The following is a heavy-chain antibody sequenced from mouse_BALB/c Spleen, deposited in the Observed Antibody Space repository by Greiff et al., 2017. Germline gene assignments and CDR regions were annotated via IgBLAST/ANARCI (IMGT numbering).Heavy chain of an antibody. D-gene: IGHD1-1*01. CDR3: ARYTTVVATDYYAMDY. CDR1: GYTFTSYW. V-gene: IGHV1-7*01. CDR2: INPSTGYT. J-gene: IGHJ4*01. Sequence: QVQLKQSGAELAKPGASVKMSCKASGYTFTSYWMHWVKQRPGQGLEWIGYINPSTGYTEYNQKFKDKATLTADKSSSTAYMQLSSLTSEDSAVYYCARYTTVVATDYYAMDYWGQGTSVTVSS.